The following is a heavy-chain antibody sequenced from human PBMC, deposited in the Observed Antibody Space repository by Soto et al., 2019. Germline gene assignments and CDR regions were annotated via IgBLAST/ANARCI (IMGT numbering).Heavy chain of an antibody. CDR2: IIPIFGTA. V-gene: IGHV1-69*13. Sequence: GASVKVSCKASGGTFSSYAISWVRQAPGQGLEWMGGIIPIFGTANYAQKFQGRVTITADESTSTAYMELSSLRSEDTAVYYCASVSDIVVVVAASPQDYYYYGMDVWGQGTTVTVAS. CDR3: ASVSDIVVVVAASPQDYYYYGMDV. D-gene: IGHD2-15*01. CDR1: GGTFSSYA. J-gene: IGHJ6*02.